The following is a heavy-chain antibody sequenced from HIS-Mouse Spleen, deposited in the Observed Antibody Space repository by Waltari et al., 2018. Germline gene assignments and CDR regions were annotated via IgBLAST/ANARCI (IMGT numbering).Heavy chain of an antibody. J-gene: IGHJ4*02. CDR2: IYYSGST. V-gene: IGHV4-59*01. Sequence: QVQLQESGPGLVKPSETLSLTCTVSGGSISSYYWSWIRQPPGKGLEWIGYIYYSGSTNYNPSLKSRVTISVDTSKNQFSLKLSSVTAADTAVYYCARDSLRYTTWGQGTLVTVSS. CDR1: GGSISSYY. CDR3: ARDSLRYTT. D-gene: IGHD1-20*01.